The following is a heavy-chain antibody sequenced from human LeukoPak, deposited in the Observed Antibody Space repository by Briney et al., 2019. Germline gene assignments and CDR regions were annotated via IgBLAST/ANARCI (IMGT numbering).Heavy chain of an antibody. Sequence: ASVKVSCKASGGTFSSYAISWVRQAPGQGLEWMGRIIPILGTANYAQKFQGRVTITTDESTGTAYMELSSLRSEDTAVYYCARQGLGNAFDIWGQGTMVTVSS. V-gene: IGHV1-69*11. CDR2: IIPILGTA. D-gene: IGHD3-10*01. CDR1: GGTFSSYA. J-gene: IGHJ3*02. CDR3: ARQGLGNAFDI.